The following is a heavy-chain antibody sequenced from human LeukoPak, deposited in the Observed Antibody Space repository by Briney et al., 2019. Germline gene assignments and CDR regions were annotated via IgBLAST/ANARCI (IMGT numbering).Heavy chain of an antibody. D-gene: IGHD3-22*01. CDR3: ARGGPAPHRITLIVVASSTDAFDI. Sequence: ASVKVSCKASGYTFTSYGISWVRQAPGQGLEWMGWISAYNCDTNYAQRLQGRVTMTTDTSTSTTYMEVRSMRSDDTAVYYCARGGPAPHRITLIVVASSTDAFDIWGQGTMVTVSS. CDR2: ISAYNCDT. V-gene: IGHV1-18*01. CDR1: GYTFTSYG. J-gene: IGHJ3*02.